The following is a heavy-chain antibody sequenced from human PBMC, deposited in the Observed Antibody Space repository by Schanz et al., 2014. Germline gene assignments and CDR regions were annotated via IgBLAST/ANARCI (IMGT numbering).Heavy chain of an antibody. Sequence: QVQLVQSGAEVKKPGASVKVSCKASGYTFTSYGINWVRQAPGQGLEWMGWISPYNGNTNYAQKLQGRVTMTADTSTSTAYMDLRSLRSDDTAVYYCARDFSAYVGNYFDYWGQGTLVTVSS. CDR3: ARDFSAYVGNYFDY. V-gene: IGHV1-18*01. CDR1: GYTFTSYG. CDR2: ISPYNGNT. D-gene: IGHD5-12*01. J-gene: IGHJ4*02.